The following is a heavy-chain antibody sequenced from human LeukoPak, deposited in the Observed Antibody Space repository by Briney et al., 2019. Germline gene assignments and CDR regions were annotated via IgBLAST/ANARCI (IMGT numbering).Heavy chain of an antibody. Sequence: ASVKVSCKASGYTFTGYYLHWVRQAPGQGPEWVGRINPNSGGTNYAQKFQGRVTMTRDTSINTAYMELSRLRSDDTAVYYCARVPSSTSWIKNYYYYMDVWGKGTTVTVSS. J-gene: IGHJ6*03. CDR2: INPNSGGT. V-gene: IGHV1-2*06. D-gene: IGHD2-2*01. CDR3: ARVPSSTSWIKNYYYYMDV. CDR1: GYTFTGYY.